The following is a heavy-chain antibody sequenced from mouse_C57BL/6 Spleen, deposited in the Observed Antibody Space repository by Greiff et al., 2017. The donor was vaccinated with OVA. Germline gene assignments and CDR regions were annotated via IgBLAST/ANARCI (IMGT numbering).Heavy chain of an antibody. Sequence: QVQLQQSGPGLVQPSQSLSITCTVSGFSLTSYGVHWVRQSPGKGLEWLGVIWSGGSTDYNAAFISRLSISKDNSKSQVFFKMNSRQADDTAIYYCARALSRGYSDVWGTGTTVTVSS. J-gene: IGHJ1*03. V-gene: IGHV2-2*01. CDR2: IWSGGST. CDR1: GFSLTSYG. CDR3: ARALSRGYSDV. D-gene: IGHD6-1*01.